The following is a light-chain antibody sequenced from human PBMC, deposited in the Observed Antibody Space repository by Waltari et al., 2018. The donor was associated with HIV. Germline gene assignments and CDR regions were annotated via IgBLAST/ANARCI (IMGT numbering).Light chain of an antibody. J-gene: IGLJ2*01. CDR3: GSCDGSRHGPL. CDR1: NSNIGNNP. CDR2: GNN. Sequence: QSVLTQPPSASGTPGQRVTISCSGSNSNIGNNPVEWYQQLPGTAPKLLICGNNQRPSGVPDRFSGSKSGTEGSLAISGLHSRDEADYYCGSCDGSRHGPLFGGVTKLTVL. V-gene: IGLV1-44*01.